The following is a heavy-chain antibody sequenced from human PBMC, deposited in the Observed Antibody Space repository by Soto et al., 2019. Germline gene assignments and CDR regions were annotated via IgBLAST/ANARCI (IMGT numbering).Heavy chain of an antibody. J-gene: IGHJ4*02. CDR2: ISDGGGAT. Sequence: GGSLRLSCAASGFAFSSYGMSWVRQAPGKGLEWVSSISDGGGATKYADSVRGRFTISRDRPKNTLFLDMSSLRVEDTAVYYCAKEYCGDDCAVEFWGQGTLVTVSS. CDR3: AKEYCGDDCAVEF. V-gene: IGHV3-23*01. CDR1: GFAFSSYG. D-gene: IGHD2-21*02.